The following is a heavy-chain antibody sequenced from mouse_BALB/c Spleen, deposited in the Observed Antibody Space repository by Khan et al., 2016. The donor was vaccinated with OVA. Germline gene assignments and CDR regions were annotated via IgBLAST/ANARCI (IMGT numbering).Heavy chain of an antibody. D-gene: IGHD2-14*01. CDR3: ARAYYRYDGYYAMDY. V-gene: IGHV2-6-4*01. CDR1: GFSLSRYN. CDR2: IWGGGGT. J-gene: IGHJ4*01. Sequence: VKLMESGPGLVAPSQSLSITCTVSGFSLSRYNIHWVRQPPGKGLEWLGMIWGGGGTDYNSTLKIRLSISKDNSKSQVFLKMNSLQTDDTAIYFGARAYYRYDGYYAMDYWGQGTSVTVSS.